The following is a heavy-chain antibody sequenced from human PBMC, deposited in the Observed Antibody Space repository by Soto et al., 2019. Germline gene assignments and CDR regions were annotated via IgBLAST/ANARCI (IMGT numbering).Heavy chain of an antibody. V-gene: IGHV1-18*04. CDR2: ISAYNGNT. CDR1: GYTFTSYG. D-gene: IGHD6-19*01. CDR3: ARQIGGIAVAGTGNYYYYGMDV. J-gene: IGHJ6*02. Sequence: ASVKVSCKASGYTFTSYGISWVRQAPGQGLELMGWISAYNGNTNYAQKLQGRVTMTTDTSTSTAYMELRSLRSDDTAVYYCARQIGGIAVAGTGNYYYYGMDVWGQGTTVTVSS.